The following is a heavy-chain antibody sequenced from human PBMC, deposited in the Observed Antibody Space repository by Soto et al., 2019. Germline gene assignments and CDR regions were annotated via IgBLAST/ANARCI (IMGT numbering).Heavy chain of an antibody. Sequence: PGGSLRLSCAASGSTFSSYWMHWVRQAPGKGLVWVSRINSDGSSTRYADSVKGRFTISRDNAKNTLYLQMNSLRGEDAAVYYCAGLYGKVHYCGLGGPITVSS. CDR2: INSDGSST. J-gene: IGHJ4*02. V-gene: IGHV3-74*01. CDR1: GSTFSSYW. CDR3: AGLYGKVHY. D-gene: IGHD3-16*01.